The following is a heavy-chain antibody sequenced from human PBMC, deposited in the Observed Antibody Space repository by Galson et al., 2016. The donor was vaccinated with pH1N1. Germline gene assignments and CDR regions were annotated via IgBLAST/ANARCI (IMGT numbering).Heavy chain of an antibody. CDR2: ISSGGNTM. CDR3: ARAYYDPLTRFSGAFDH. D-gene: IGHD3-9*01. J-gene: IGHJ4*02. Sequence: SLRLSCAVSGFTFDSHEMNWVRQAPGKGLEWVASISSGGNTMFYADSVKGRFIISRDNAKNSLYLQMNSLRVEDTAVYYCARAYYDPLTRFSGAFDHWGQGTLVNVSS. CDR1: GFTFDSHE. V-gene: IGHV3-48*03.